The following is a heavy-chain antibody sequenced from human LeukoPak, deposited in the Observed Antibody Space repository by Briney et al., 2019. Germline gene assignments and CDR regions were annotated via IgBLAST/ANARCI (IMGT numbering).Heavy chain of an antibody. Sequence: ASVKVSCKASGGTFSSYAISWVRQAPGQGLEWMGGIIPIFGTANYAQKFQGRVTITADKSTSTAYMELSSLRSEDTAVYYCARGAKFRSYGSGTYYTSLPFDPWGQGTLVTVSS. CDR1: GGTFSSYA. J-gene: IGHJ5*02. CDR3: ARGAKFRSYGSGTYYTSLPFDP. D-gene: IGHD3-10*01. V-gene: IGHV1-69*06. CDR2: IIPIFGTA.